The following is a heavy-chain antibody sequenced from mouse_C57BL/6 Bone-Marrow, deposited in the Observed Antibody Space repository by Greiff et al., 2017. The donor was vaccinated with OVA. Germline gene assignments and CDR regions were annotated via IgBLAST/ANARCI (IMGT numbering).Heavy chain of an antibody. V-gene: IGHV1-50*01. J-gene: IGHJ3*01. Sequence: QVQLQQSGAELVKPGASVKLSCKASGYTFTSYWMQWVKQRPGQGLEWIGEIDPSDSYTNYNQKFKGKATLPVDTSSSTAYMQLSSLTSEDSAVYYCASAVFAYWGQGTLVTVSA. CDR2: IDPSDSYT. CDR3: ASAVFAY. CDR1: GYTFTSYW.